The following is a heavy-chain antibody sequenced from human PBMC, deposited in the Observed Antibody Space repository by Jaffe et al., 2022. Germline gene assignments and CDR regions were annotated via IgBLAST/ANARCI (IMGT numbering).Heavy chain of an antibody. V-gene: IGHV4-34*01. CDR2: INHSGST. CDR3: ARGDIWSDIVVVVAALQTPAFDI. J-gene: IGHJ3*02. Sequence: QVQLQQWGAGLLKPSETLSLTCAVYGGSFSGYYWSWIRQPPGKGLEWIGEINHSGSTNYNPSLKSRVTISVDTSKNQFSLKLSSVTAADTAVYYCARGDIWSDIVVVVAALQTPAFDIWGQGTMVTVSS. D-gene: IGHD2-15*01. CDR1: GGSFSGYY.